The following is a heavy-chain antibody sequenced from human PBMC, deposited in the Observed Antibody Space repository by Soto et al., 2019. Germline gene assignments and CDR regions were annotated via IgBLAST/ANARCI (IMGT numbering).Heavy chain of an antibody. V-gene: IGHV3-15*01. CDR2: IKSKTDGGTT. CDR1: GFTFSNAW. Sequence: PGGSLRLSCAASGFTFSNAWMSWVRQAPGKGLEWVGRIKSKTDGGTTDYAAPVKGRFTISRDDSKNTLYLQMNSLKTEDTAVYYCTTDYASIVVVPAADYYYGMDVWGQGTTVTVS. J-gene: IGHJ6*02. CDR3: TTDYASIVVVPAADYYYGMDV. D-gene: IGHD2-2*01.